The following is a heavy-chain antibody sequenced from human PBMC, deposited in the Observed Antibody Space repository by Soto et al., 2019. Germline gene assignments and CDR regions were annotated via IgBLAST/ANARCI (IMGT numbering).Heavy chain of an antibody. CDR3: ARQPSSRLYYFDY. J-gene: IGHJ4*02. Sequence: SETLSLTCTVSGGSISSGGYYWSWIRQHPGKGLEWIGYIYYSGSTYYNPSLKSRVTISVDTSKNQFSLKLSSVTAADTAVYYCARQPSSRLYYFDYWGQGTLVTVSS. V-gene: IGHV4-31*03. CDR1: GGSISSGGYY. D-gene: IGHD6-13*01. CDR2: IYYSGST.